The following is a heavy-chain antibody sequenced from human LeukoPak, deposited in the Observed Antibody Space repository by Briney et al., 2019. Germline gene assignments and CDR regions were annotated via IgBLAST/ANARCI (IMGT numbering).Heavy chain of an antibody. Sequence: TSETLSLTCTVSGGSISSSSYYWSWIRQPPGKGLEWIGYIYYSGSTHYNPSLKSRVTISVDTSKNQFSLKLSSVTAADTAVYYCARTTEGYCRGRSCYSYYYYMDVWGKGTTVTVSS. D-gene: IGHD2-15*01. J-gene: IGHJ6*03. V-gene: IGHV4-61*01. CDR3: ARTTEGYCRGRSCYSYYYYMDV. CDR2: IYYSGST. CDR1: GGSISSSSYY.